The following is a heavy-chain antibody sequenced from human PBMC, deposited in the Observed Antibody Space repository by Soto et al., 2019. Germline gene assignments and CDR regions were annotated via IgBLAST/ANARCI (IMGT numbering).Heavy chain of an antibody. CDR2: IWNDGNGY. CDR1: GFNFNNYG. J-gene: IGHJ6*02. Sequence: QVQLVESGGGVVQPGRSLRLSCAASGFNFNNYGMHWVRQAPGKGLEWVAVIWNDGNGYYYANSVKGRFTISRDNSKNTLYLPMGRLRAEDTAVYYWAGRQISPPQGGAATGRGGMDGWGQGTTVTVSS. D-gene: IGHD1-1*01. CDR3: AGRQISPPQGGAATGRGGMDG. V-gene: IGHV3-33*01.